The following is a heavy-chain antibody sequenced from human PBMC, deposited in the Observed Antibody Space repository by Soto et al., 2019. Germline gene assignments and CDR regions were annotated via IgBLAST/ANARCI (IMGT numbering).Heavy chain of an antibody. D-gene: IGHD2-15*01. V-gene: IGHV3-30-3*01. CDR3: ARGPLGYCSGGSCYTHRNANDY. Sequence: PGGSLRLSCAASGFTFSSYAMHWVRQAPGKGLEWVAVISYDGSNKYYADSVKGRFTISRDNSKNTLYLQMNSLRAEDTAVYYCARGPLGYCSGGSCYTHRNANDYWGQGTLVTVSS. CDR2: ISYDGSNK. CDR1: GFTFSSYA. J-gene: IGHJ4*02.